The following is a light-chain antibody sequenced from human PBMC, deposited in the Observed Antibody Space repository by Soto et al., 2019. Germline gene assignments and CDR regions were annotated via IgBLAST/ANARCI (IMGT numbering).Light chain of an antibody. CDR2: TND. CDR1: SSNIGINY. J-gene: IGLJ1*01. Sequence: QSVLTQPPSASGTPGQRVTISCSGSSSNIGINYVYWYQQRPGTAPKLLIYTNDQRPSGVPDRFSGSKSGTSASLAISGLRSEAEGDYYCAVWDDSLSAYVFGTGTKVTVL. CDR3: AVWDDSLSAYV. V-gene: IGLV1-47*02.